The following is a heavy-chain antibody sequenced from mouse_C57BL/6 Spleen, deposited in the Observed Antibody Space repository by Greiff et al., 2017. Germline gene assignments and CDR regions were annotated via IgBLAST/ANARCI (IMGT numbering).Heavy chain of an antibody. J-gene: IGHJ1*03. CDR3: ASYDGYFPWYFDV. D-gene: IGHD2-3*01. CDR1: GFSLTSYG. CDR2: IWRGGST. Sequence: QVQLQQSGPGLVQPSQSLSITCTVSGFSLTSYGVHWVRQSPGKGLEWLGVIWRGGSTDYNAAFISRLSISKDNSKSQVFFKMNSLQADDTAIYYCASYDGYFPWYFDVWGTGTTVTVSS. V-gene: IGHV2-2*01.